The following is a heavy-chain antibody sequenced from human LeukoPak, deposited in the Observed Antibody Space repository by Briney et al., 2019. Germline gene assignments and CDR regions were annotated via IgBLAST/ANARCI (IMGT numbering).Heavy chain of an antibody. D-gene: IGHD2-21*02. CDR2: ISGDGGST. J-gene: IGHJ4*02. CDR3: AKATRNVVVTATLDY. Sequence: GGSLRPSCAASGFTFDDYVMHWVRQAPGKGLEWVSLISGDGGSTYYADSVKGRFTISRDNSKNSLYLQMNSLRTEDTALYYCAKATRNVVVTATLDYWGQGTLVTVSS. V-gene: IGHV3-43*02. CDR1: GFTFDDYV.